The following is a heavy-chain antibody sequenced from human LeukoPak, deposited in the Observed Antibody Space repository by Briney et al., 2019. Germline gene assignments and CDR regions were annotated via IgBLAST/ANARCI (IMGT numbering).Heavy chain of an antibody. CDR2: ISWNSGSI. V-gene: IGHV3-9*01. Sequence: SLRLSCAASGFTFDDYAMHWVRQAPGKGLEWVSGISWNSGSIGYADSVKGRFTISRDNAKNSLYLQMNSLRAEDTALYYCAKAKSLYYDSSGYLDYWGQGTLVTVSS. CDR1: GFTFDDYA. CDR3: AKAKSLYYDSSGYLDY. D-gene: IGHD3-22*01. J-gene: IGHJ4*02.